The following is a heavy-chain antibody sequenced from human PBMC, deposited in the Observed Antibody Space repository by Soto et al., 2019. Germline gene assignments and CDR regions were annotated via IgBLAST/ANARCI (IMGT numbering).Heavy chain of an antibody. J-gene: IGHJ5*02. CDR3: ARGLPFRGIAAAQRNWFDP. CDR1: GYTFTSYY. Sequence: QVQLVQSGAEVKKPGASVKVSCKASGYTFTSYYMHWVRQAPGQGLAWMGIINPSGGSTSYAQKFLCRVTMTRDTSTSTVYMELSSLRSEDTAVYYCARGLPFRGIAAAQRNWFDPWGQGTLVTVSS. D-gene: IGHD6-13*01. V-gene: IGHV1-46*01. CDR2: INPSGGST.